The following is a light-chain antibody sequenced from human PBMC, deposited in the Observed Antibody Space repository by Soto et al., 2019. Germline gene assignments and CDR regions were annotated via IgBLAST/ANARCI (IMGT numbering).Light chain of an antibody. Sequence: EIVMTQSPATLSVSPGERATLSCRASQSVSSNLAWYQQKPDQAPRLLIYGASTRATGIPARFSGSGSGTQFTLTISSLQSEDFAVYYGQQYKNWPPWTFGQGTKVDIK. CDR2: GAS. J-gene: IGKJ1*01. V-gene: IGKV3-15*01. CDR3: QQYKNWPPWT. CDR1: QSVSSN.